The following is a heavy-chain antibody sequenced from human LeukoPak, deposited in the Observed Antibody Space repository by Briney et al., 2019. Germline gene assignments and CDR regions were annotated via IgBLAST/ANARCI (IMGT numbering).Heavy chain of an antibody. V-gene: IGHV1-3*01. D-gene: IGHD1-1*01. CDR2: INAGSGNT. J-gene: IGHJ5*02. Sequence: ASVKVSCKASGYTFTTYAIHWVRQAPGQRLEWMGWINAGSGNTKYSQEFQGRVTITRDTSASTAYMEVSSLRSDDTAVYYCARSWNDFETWFDPWGQGTLVTVSS. CDR1: GYTFTTYA. CDR3: ARSWNDFETWFDP.